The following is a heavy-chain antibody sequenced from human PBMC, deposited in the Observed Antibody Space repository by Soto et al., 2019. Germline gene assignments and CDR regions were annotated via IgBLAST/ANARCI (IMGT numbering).Heavy chain of an antibody. D-gene: IGHD2-21*02. J-gene: IGHJ6*02. CDR2: IITIFGTA. V-gene: IGHV1-69*13. CDR3: SIDHRGNSASGYYYYYGMDV. CDR1: GGTFSSYA. Sequence: GASVKVSCKASGGTFSSYAISWVRQAPGQGLEWMGGIITIFGTANYALKFQVRVTITADESSSTAYMELSSLRSDDTAVYYCSIDHRGNSASGYYYYYGMDVWGQGTTVTVSS.